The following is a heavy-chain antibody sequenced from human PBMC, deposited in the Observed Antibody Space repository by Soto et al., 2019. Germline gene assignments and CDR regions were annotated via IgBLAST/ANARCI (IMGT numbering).Heavy chain of an antibody. CDR1: GDSNTGAAYY. Sequence: SETLSLTCTVSGDSNTGAAYYWSWIRQHPGKGLEWIGHIHYSGTTYYNPSLKSRVSFSVDTSKKQFSLRLTSVTAADTAVYYCARDFRQDQQLPGYYYYGRDVWGQGTTV. J-gene: IGHJ6*02. CDR2: IHYSGTT. CDR3: ARDFRQDQQLPGYYYYGRDV. D-gene: IGHD6-13*01. V-gene: IGHV4-31*03.